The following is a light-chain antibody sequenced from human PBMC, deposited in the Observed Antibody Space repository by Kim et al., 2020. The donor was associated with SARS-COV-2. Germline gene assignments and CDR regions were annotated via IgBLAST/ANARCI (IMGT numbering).Light chain of an antibody. CDR3: QQRSNRPFT. CDR1: QTVSTY. V-gene: IGKV3-11*01. Sequence: LSPGDRATVSGRASQTVSTYLAWYQQKPGQTPRRLIYDASSRATGIPARFSGSGSGTDFTRTIRSLEPEDFGVYYCQQRSNRPFTLGGGTKVDIK. CDR2: DAS. J-gene: IGKJ4*01.